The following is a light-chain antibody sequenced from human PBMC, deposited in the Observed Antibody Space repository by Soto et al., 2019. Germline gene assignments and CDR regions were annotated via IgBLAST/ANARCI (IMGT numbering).Light chain of an antibody. V-gene: IGKV3-15*01. CDR3: QQYNNWPPWT. CDR1: QSVSIN. J-gene: IGKJ1*01. Sequence: ESVLAQAPGTLSLSPGERVTLSCRASQSVSINVAWYQQKHGQPPRLLIYTASSRATGIPPRVSGSGSGTAFTLTTSSLQSADFAAYYCQQYNNWPPWTFGQGTKVDIK. CDR2: TAS.